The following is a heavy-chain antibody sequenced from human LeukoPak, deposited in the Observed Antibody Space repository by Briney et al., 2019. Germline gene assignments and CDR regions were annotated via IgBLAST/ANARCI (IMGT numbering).Heavy chain of an antibody. CDR2: VGPDGSAT. D-gene: IGHD6-6*01. V-gene: IGHV3-74*01. Sequence: PGGSLRLSCAASGFTFSTSWMNWVRQGPGGGPVWVSRVGPDGSATAYADSVKGRFTVSRDNAKNALYLQMNSLRADDAAVYSFRYGSSSGDYWGQGSLVTVSS. J-gene: IGHJ4*02. CDR3: RYGSSSGDY. CDR1: GFTFSTSW.